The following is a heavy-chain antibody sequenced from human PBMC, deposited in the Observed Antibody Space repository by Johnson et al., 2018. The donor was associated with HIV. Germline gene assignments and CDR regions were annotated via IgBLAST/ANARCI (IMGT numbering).Heavy chain of an antibody. D-gene: IGHD6-25*01. CDR3: ARRIAAAEDAFDI. Sequence: QVQLVESGGGVVQPGRSLRLSCAASGFTFSTYAMHWVRQAPGKGLEWVAVISYDGSNKYYADSVKGRFTISRDNSKNTLYLQMNSLRAEETAMYYCARRIAAAEDAFDIWGHGTMVTVSS. CDR2: ISYDGSNK. J-gene: IGHJ3*02. CDR1: GFTFSTYA. V-gene: IGHV3-30*04.